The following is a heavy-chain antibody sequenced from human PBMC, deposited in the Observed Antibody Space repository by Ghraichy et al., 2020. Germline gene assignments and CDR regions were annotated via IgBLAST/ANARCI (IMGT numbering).Heavy chain of an antibody. CDR1: GGSFSGYY. J-gene: IGHJ3*02. CDR3: ARKRPRYLYYYGSGSPDAIDI. D-gene: IGHD3-10*01. Sequence: SETLSLTCAVYGGSFSGYYWSWIRQPPGKGLEWIGEINHSGSTNYNPSLKSLVTISVDTSKNQFSLKLSSVTAADTAVYYCARKRPRYLYYYGSGSPDAIDIWSQGTMVTVSS. CDR2: INHSGST. V-gene: IGHV4-34*01.